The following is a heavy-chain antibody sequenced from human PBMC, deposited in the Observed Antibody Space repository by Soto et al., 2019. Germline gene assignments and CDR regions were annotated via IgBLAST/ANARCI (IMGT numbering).Heavy chain of an antibody. J-gene: IGHJ6*02. CDR1: GGSISSSNW. V-gene: IGHV4-4*02. D-gene: IGHD3-9*01. CDR2: IYHSGST. CDR3: ARDRHDILTGYFYYYGMDV. Sequence: PSETLSLTCAVSGGSISSSNWWSWVRQPPGKGLEWIGEIYHSGSTNHNPSLKSRVTISVDKSKNQFSLKLSSVTAADTAAYYWARDRHDILTGYFYYYGMDVWGQGTTVTVSS.